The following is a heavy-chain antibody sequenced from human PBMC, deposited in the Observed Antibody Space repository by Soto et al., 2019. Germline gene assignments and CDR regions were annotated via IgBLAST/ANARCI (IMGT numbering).Heavy chain of an antibody. CDR3: ARGVNAGVDY. CDR1: GYTFTNLD. Sequence: SCKASGYTFTNLDINWVRQTAGQGLEWMGWMSPTTGYTGFAQKFQGRVAMTSDNSINTAYMELSSLRSEDTAVYYCARGVNAGVDYWGQGTLVTVSS. V-gene: IGHV1-8*01. J-gene: IGHJ4*01. CDR2: MSPTTGYT.